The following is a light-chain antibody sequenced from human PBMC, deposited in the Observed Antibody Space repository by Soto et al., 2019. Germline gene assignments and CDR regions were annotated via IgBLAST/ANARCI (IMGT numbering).Light chain of an antibody. V-gene: IGLV2-14*01. CDR1: SSDAGAYYF. CDR3: SSYPSTNPPYV. Sequence: SVLNQHVSVSGSPRRSITISCTGSSSDAGAYYFVRLYQRSPAKDPNPILYAVTTRRPGIYSRFSGSKSRKTASLTISGLQADDEASYYCSSYPSTNPPYVFGTGTQVTVL. CDR2: AVT. J-gene: IGLJ1*01.